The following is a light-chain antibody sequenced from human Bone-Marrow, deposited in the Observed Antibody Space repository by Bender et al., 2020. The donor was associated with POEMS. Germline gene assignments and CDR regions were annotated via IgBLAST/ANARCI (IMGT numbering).Light chain of an antibody. V-gene: IGLV3-1*01. J-gene: IGLJ1*01. CDR2: QDT. CDR3: QAWDSSTAVV. Sequence: SYELTQPPSVSVSPGQTASITCSGEKVGDKFVSWYQQKPGQSPVLVIHQDTKRPSGIPERFSGSNSGNTATLTISGTQAMDEADYYCQAWDSSTAVVFGTGTRVTVL. CDR1: KVGDKF.